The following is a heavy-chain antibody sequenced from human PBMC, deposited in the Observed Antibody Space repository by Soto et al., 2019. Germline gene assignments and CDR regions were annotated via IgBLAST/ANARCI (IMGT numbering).Heavy chain of an antibody. CDR1: GFTVSSNY. CDR2: IYSGGST. J-gene: IGHJ6*02. V-gene: IGHV3-53*01. Sequence: GGSLRLSCAASGFTVSSNYMSWVRQAPGKGLEWVSVIYSGGSTYYADSVKGRFTISRDNSKNTLYLQMNSLRAEDTAVYYCAGGGIDYYDFRMDVWGQGTTVTVSS. D-gene: IGHD3-3*01. CDR3: AGGGIDYYDFRMDV.